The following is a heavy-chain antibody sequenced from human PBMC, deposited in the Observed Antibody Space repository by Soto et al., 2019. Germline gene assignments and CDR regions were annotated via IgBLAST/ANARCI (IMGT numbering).Heavy chain of an antibody. V-gene: IGHV3-21*01. CDR1: GFTFSSYS. J-gene: IGHJ4*02. CDR2: ISSSSSYI. CDR3: ARGGYCSSTSCYTGVYYFDY. D-gene: IGHD2-2*02. Sequence: EVQLVESGGGLVKSGGSLRLSCAASGFTFSSYSMNWVRQAPGKGLEWVSSISSSSSYIYYADSVKGRFTISSDNAKNSLYLQMNSLRAEDTAVYYCARGGYCSSTSCYTGVYYFDYWGQGTLVTVSS.